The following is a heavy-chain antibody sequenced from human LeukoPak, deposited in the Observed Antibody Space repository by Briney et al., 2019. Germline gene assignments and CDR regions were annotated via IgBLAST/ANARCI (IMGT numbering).Heavy chain of an antibody. CDR3: ARDFFNSYDRGT. D-gene: IGHD3-22*01. CDR1: GYTFTSYD. CDR2: MNPNSGNT. Sequence: ASVKVSCKASGYTFTSYDINWVRQATGQGLEWMGWMNPNSGNTGYAQKFQDRVTMTRNTSIRTAYMELSSLRSEDTAVYYCARDFFNSYDRGTWGQGTLVTVSS. V-gene: IGHV1-8*01. J-gene: IGHJ5*02.